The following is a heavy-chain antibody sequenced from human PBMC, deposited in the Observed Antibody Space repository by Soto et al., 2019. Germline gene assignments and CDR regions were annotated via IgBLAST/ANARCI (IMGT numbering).Heavy chain of an antibody. V-gene: IGHV2-5*02. CDR2: IYWDDDK. Sequence: QITLKESGPTLVRPAQTLTLTCDFSGFSLSTYHMGVAWIRQPPGQALEWLALIYWDDDKRYSPSLKDRLAISKDTSSNQVVLTLTNMDPGDTATYFCAHASHYDLLTFDHWGPGTLVTVSS. J-gene: IGHJ4*02. CDR3: AHASHYDLLTFDH. CDR1: GFSLSTYHMG. D-gene: IGHD1-26*01.